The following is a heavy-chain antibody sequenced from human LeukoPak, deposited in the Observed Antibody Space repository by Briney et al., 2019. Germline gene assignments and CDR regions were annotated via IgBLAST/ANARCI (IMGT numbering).Heavy chain of an antibody. V-gene: IGHV4-30-4*01. CDR1: VGSISSGDYY. D-gene: IGHD2-15*01. Sequence: KPSQTLALTCTVSVGSISSGDYYCSWIRQPPGKGLEWIGYMNYRGRTYSNPSLKSRVNISVDTSKNQFSLKLSSVTAADTAVYYCDRGWSVWGRGTTVTVPS. CDR2: MNYRGRT. J-gene: IGHJ6*04. CDR3: DRGWSV.